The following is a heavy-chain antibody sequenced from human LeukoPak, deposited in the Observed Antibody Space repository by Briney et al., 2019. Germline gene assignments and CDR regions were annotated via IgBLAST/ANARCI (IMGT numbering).Heavy chain of an antibody. CDR2: IYTSGST. CDR1: GNSISSGDYY. J-gene: IGHJ3*02. Sequence: SETLSLTCTVSGNSISSGDYYWSWIRQPAGKGLEWIGRIYTSGSTTYNPSLKSRVTISVDTSKNQFSLKLSSVTAADTAVYYCARGIRQGYDFWSGYSGAFDIWGQGTMVTVSS. D-gene: IGHD3-3*01. CDR3: ARGIRQGYDFWSGYSGAFDI. V-gene: IGHV4-61*02.